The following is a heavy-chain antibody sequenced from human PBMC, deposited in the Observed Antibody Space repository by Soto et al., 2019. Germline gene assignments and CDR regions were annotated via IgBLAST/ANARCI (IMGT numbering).Heavy chain of an antibody. Sequence: EVQLVESGGGLVHAGGSLRLSCAASEFTFSGRSVHWVRQAPGKGLVWVSGIDKVGTDSTYADSVKGRFTSSRDNAKNTVYLQMNSLRVEDTAVYYCARGWFGPDVWGKGTTVTVSS. J-gene: IGHJ6*03. CDR3: ARGWFGPDV. CDR2: IDKVGTDS. CDR1: EFTFSGRS. V-gene: IGHV3-74*01. D-gene: IGHD3-10*01.